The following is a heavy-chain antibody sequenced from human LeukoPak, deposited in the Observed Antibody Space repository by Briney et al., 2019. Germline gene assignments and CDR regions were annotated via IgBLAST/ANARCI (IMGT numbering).Heavy chain of an antibody. J-gene: IGHJ4*02. CDR1: GGSFSGYY. CDR2: INHSGST. D-gene: IGHD3-10*01. V-gene: IGHV4-34*01. Sequence: PSETLSLTCAVYGGSFSGYYWSWIRQSPGRGLEWIWEINHSGSTNYNPSLKSRVTISVDTSKNQFSLKLSSVTAADTAVYYCARGRDSYYYGSGSYRYWGQGTLVTVSS. CDR3: ARGRDSYYYGSGSYRY.